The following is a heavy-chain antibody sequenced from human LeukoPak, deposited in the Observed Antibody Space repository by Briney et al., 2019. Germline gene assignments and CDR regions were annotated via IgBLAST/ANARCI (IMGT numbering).Heavy chain of an antibody. D-gene: IGHD3-3*01. V-gene: IGHV3-64*01. J-gene: IGHJ4*02. CDR3: AKSGYYITYYFDY. CDR2: ISSNGGST. CDR1: GFTFSSYA. Sequence: GGSLRLSCAAFGFTFSSYAMHWVRQAPGKGLEYVSAISSNGGSTYYANSVKGRFTISRDNSKNTLYLQMGSLRAEDMAVYYCAKSGYYITYYFDYWGQGTLVTVSS.